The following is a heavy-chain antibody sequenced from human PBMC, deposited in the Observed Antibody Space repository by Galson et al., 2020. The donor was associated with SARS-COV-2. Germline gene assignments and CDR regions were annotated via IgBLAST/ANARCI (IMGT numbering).Heavy chain of an antibody. Sequence: SETLSLTCTVSGGSISSYYWSWIRQPAGKGLEWLGRLYSSGSTTYNPSLKGRVTMSVDTSKNQFSLRLSSVTAADTAVYYCAGDRSGDSRFEPWGQGTLVTVSS. V-gene: IGHV4-4*07. CDR1: GGSISSYY. D-gene: IGHD2-15*01. CDR3: AGDRSGDSRFEP. CDR2: LYSSGST. J-gene: IGHJ5*02.